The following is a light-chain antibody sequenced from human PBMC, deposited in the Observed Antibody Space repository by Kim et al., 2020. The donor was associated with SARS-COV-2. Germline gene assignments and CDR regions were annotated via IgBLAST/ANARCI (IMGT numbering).Light chain of an antibody. Sequence: PGERTSLSCGASQGLSREYLAWNQRTSGQPRRLLIIGASSRAAGIPDRFSGSGAGTEFTLTISRLEPEDFAVYDCQQYTRSPPAYTFGQGTKLEIK. V-gene: IGKV3-20*01. CDR2: GAS. CDR1: QGLSREY. J-gene: IGKJ2*01. CDR3: QQYTRSPPAYT.